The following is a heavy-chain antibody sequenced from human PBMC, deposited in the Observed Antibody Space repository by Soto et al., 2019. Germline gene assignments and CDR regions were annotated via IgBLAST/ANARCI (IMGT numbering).Heavy chain of an antibody. J-gene: IGHJ6*02. D-gene: IGHD3-9*01. V-gene: IGHV3-9*01. CDR1: GFTFDDYA. CDR2: ISWNNGSI. CDR3: AKELRYFDWLPTHYYYYGMDV. Sequence: PVGSLRLSCAASGFTFDDYAMHWVRQAPGKGLEWVSGISWNNGSIGYADSVKGRFTISRDNAKNSLYLQMNSLRAEDTALYYCAKELRYFDWLPTHYYYYGMDVWGQGTTVTVSS.